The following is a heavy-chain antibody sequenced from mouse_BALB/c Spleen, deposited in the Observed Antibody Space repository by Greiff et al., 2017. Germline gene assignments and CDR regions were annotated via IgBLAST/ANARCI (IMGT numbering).Heavy chain of an antibody. CDR3: TRDKYFDV. J-gene: IGHJ1*01. Sequence: QVQLQQPGAELVRPGASVKLSCKASGYTFTSYWINWVKQRPGQGLEWIGNIYPSDSYTNYNQKFKDKATLTVDKSSSTAYMQLSSPTSEDSAVYYCTRDKYFDVWGAGTTVTVSS. CDR1: GYTFTSYW. V-gene: IGHV1-69*02. CDR2: IYPSDSYT.